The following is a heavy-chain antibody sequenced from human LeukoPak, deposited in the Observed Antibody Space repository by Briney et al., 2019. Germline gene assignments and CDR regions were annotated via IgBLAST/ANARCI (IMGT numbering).Heavy chain of an antibody. D-gene: IGHD2-15*01. CDR1: GFTFSNYW. V-gene: IGHV3-7*01. Sequence: GGSLRLSCAASGFTFSNYWMTWVRQATGKGREWVANIKQDGSERDYVDSVKGRFTISRDNAENSLYLQMNSLRAEDTAVYYCARGSEGYCSGGGCYYGMDVWGQGTTVTVSS. CDR2: IKQDGSER. CDR3: ARGSEGYCSGGGCYYGMDV. J-gene: IGHJ6*01.